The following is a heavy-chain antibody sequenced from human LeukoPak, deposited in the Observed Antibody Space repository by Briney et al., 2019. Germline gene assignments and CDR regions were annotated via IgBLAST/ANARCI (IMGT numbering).Heavy chain of an antibody. D-gene: IGHD4-23*01. Sequence: SETLSLTCTVSGGSFSGYYWSWIRQPPGKGLEWIGEINHSGSTNYNPSLKSRVTISVDTSKNQFSLKLSSVTAADTAVYYCARGYYGGKRGINYWGQGTLVTVSS. CDR2: INHSGST. CDR3: ARGYYGGKRGINY. CDR1: GGSFSGYY. J-gene: IGHJ4*02. V-gene: IGHV4-34*01.